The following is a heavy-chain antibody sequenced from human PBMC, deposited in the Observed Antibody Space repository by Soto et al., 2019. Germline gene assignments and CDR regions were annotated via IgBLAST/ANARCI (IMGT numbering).Heavy chain of an antibody. CDR2: INPNSGGT. CDR1: GYASTGYY. D-gene: IGHD3-3*01. J-gene: IGHJ5*02. Sequence: ASVKVSCKASGYASTGYYMHWVRQAPGQGLEWMGWINPNSGGTNYAQKFQGWVTMTRDTSISTAYMELSRLRSDDTAVYYCARGVRITIFGVVVPQSNWLDPWGQGTLVTVSS. CDR3: ARGVRITIFGVVVPQSNWLDP. V-gene: IGHV1-2*04.